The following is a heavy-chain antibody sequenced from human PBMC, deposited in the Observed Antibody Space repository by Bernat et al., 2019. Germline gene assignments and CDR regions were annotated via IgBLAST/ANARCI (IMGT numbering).Heavy chain of an antibody. V-gene: IGHV4-38-2*01. D-gene: IGHD3-16*01. J-gene: IGHJ4*02. CDR3: ARNCFGCANDY. Sequence: QVQLQESGPGLVKPSETLSLTCAVSGYSISSGYYWGWIRQPPGKGLEWIGSVFHSGTTYYSPSLKSRITISVDTSKHQFPLKLNSVTAADTAVYYCARNCFGCANDYWGQGTLVTVSS. CDR2: VFHSGTT. CDR1: GYSISSGYY.